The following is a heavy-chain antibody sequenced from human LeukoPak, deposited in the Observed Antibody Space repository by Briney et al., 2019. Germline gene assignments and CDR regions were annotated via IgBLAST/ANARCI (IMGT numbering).Heavy chain of an antibody. CDR1: GFTFSSCS. D-gene: IGHD3-10*01. Sequence: PGGSLRLSCAVSGFTFSSCSMNWVRQAPGKGLEWVSSISRSSSYIYYADSVKGRFTISRDNSKNTLYLQMNSLRAEDTAVYYCAKKLYGSGTSGAFDIWGQGTMVTVSS. CDR3: AKKLYGSGTSGAFDI. J-gene: IGHJ3*02. V-gene: IGHV3-21*04. CDR2: ISRSSSYI.